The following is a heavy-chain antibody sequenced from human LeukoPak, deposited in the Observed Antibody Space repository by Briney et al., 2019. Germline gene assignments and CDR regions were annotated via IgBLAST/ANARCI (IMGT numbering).Heavy chain of an antibody. D-gene: IGHD3-22*01. J-gene: IGHJ4*02. V-gene: IGHV3-64D*06. Sequence: GGSLRLSCSASGXTFSSYAMHWVRQAPGKGLEYVSAISSNVGSTYYADSVKGRFTISRDNSKNTLYLQMSSLRAEDTAVYYCVRGYYDSSGLGFDYWGQGTLVTVSS. CDR3: VRGYYDSSGLGFDY. CDR2: ISSNVGST. CDR1: GXTFSSYA.